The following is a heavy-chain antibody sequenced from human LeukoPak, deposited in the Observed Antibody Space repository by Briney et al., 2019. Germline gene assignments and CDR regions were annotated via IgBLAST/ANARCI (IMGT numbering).Heavy chain of an antibody. V-gene: IGHV3-48*01. J-gene: IGHJ6*02. CDR2: ISDSGRVT. Sequence: GGSLRLSCAASGFSFTIYIMNWVRQAPGKGLEWVSFISDSGRVTYYADSVKGRFTISRNTATNSLYLQMNSLRAEDTAVYYCGRDRRQIYYGVDVWGQGTTVTVSS. CDR3: GRDRRQIYYGVDV. CDR1: GFSFTIYI.